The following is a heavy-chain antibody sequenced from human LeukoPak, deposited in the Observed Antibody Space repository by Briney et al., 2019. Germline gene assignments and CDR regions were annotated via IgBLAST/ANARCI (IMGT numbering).Heavy chain of an antibody. V-gene: IGHV3-20*04. CDR1: GFTFSSYA. D-gene: IGHD3-22*01. J-gene: IGHJ4*02. Sequence: GGSLRLSCAASGFTFSSYAMSWVRQAPGKGLEWVSGINWNGGSTGYADSVKGRFTISRDNAKNSLYLQMNSLRAEDTALYYCARGQYYYDSSGYYTLGYWGQGTLVTVSS. CDR2: INWNGGST. CDR3: ARGQYYYDSSGYYTLGY.